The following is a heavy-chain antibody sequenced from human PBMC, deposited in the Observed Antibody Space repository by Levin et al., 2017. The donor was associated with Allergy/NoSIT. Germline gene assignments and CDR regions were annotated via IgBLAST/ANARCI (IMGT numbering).Heavy chain of an antibody. CDR3: ARDALAAAGPNYFDY. CDR1: GFTFSSYA. Sequence: GESLKISCAASGFTFSSYAMHWVRQAPGKGLEWVAVISYDGSNKYYADSVKGRFTISRDNSKNTLYLQMNSLRAEDTAVYYCARDALAAAGPNYFDYWGQGTLVTVSS. CDR2: ISYDGSNK. J-gene: IGHJ4*02. V-gene: IGHV3-30*04. D-gene: IGHD6-13*01.